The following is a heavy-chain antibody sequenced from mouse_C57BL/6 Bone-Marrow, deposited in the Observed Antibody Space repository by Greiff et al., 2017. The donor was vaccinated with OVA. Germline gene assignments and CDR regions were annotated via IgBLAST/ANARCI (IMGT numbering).Heavy chain of an antibody. D-gene: IGHD1-1*01. V-gene: IGHV1-69*01. J-gene: IGHJ2*01. Sequence: QVQLQQPGAELVMPGASVKLSCKASGYTFTSYWMHWVKQRPGQGLEWIGEIDPSDSYTNYNQKFKGKSTLTVDKSSSTAYMQLSSLTSEDSAVYYCARNYGTLCDYWSQGTTLTVSS. CDR1: GYTFTSYW. CDR2: IDPSDSYT. CDR3: ARNYGTLCDY.